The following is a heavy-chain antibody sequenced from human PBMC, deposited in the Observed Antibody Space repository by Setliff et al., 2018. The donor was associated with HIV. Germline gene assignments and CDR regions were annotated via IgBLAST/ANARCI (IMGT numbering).Heavy chain of an antibody. CDR1: TESLTRYD. D-gene: IGHD1-26*01. Sequence: SETLSLTCAVYTESLTRYDWAWIRQSPEKGLEWIGEIDDSGSIIYNPSLQSRVTTSVDTSNNQVSLYLSSVTAAGTAVYYCARAVGASYATPYLDYWGRGTLVTVSS. CDR3: ARAVGASYATPYLDY. J-gene: IGHJ4*02. V-gene: IGHV4-34*01. CDR2: IDDSGSI.